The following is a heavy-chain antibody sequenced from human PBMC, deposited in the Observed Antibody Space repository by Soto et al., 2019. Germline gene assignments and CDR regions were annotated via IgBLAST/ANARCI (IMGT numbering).Heavy chain of an antibody. CDR1: GGSISSSSYY. Sequence: SETLSLTCTVSGGSISSSSYYWGWIRQPPGKGLEWIGSIYYSGSTYYTPSLESRLTISADTSKNQFSLKLSSVTAADTAVYYCATSSLGYYYGMDVWGQGTTVTAP. J-gene: IGHJ6*02. D-gene: IGHD2-2*01. CDR3: ATSSLGYYYGMDV. CDR2: IYYSGST. V-gene: IGHV4-39*01.